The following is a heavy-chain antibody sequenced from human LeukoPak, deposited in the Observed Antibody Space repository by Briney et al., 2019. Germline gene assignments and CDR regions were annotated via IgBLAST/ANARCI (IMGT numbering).Heavy chain of an antibody. CDR2: IYSGGST. D-gene: IGHD2-2*01. CDR3: ARGLGYCTSTTCLLPFDY. CDR1: GFTVSTYY. Sequence: GRSLRLSCAASGFTVSTYYMTWVRQAPGKGLECVSVIYSGGSTYYADSVKGRFTVSRDNSKNTLYLQMNSLRAEDTAMYYCARGLGYCTSTTCLLPFDYWGQGTLVTVSS. J-gene: IGHJ4*02. V-gene: IGHV3-53*01.